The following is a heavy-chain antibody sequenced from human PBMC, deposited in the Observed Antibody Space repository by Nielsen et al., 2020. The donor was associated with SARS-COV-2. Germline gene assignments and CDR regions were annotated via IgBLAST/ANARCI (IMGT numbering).Heavy chain of an antibody. D-gene: IGHD6-19*01. CDR2: ILGDGVTA. V-gene: IGHV3-64*01. Sequence: GGSLRLSCAASGFTFSTFAMHWARQAPGRGLEFVSSILGDGVTAQYASSVRGRFSISRDNSRNTLYLQMGSLRDEDMAVYYCARDRDGGWSFDYWGQGTLVTVSS. CDR3: ARDRDGGWSFDY. CDR1: GFTFSTFA. J-gene: IGHJ4*02.